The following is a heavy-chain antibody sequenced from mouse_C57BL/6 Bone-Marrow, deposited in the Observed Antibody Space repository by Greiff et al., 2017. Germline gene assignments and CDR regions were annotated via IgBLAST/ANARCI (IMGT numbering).Heavy chain of an antibody. CDR3: ARRVYDGYPYYFDD. CDR1: GYSFTSYY. Sequence: QVQLKQSGPELVKPGASVKISCKASGYSFTSYYIHWVKQRPGQGLEWIGWIYPGSGNTKYNEKFKGKATLTADTSSSTAYMQLSSLTSEDSAVYYCARRVYDGYPYYFDDWGQGTTLTVSS. CDR2: IYPGSGNT. V-gene: IGHV1-66*01. J-gene: IGHJ2*01. D-gene: IGHD2-3*01.